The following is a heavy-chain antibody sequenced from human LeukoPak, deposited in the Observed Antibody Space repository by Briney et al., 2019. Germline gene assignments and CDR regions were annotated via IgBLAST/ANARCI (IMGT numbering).Heavy chain of an antibody. CDR1: GFTFANYY. D-gene: IGHD2-15*01. V-gene: IGHV1-46*01. Sequence: GASVKVSCKASGFTFANYYMHWVRQAPGQGLEWMGMTNPSGASTTYAPKFQGRVTMTRDTSTSTVSMELSSLRDEDTAVYYCAQKGGTDHWGQGTLVTVSS. CDR2: TNPSGAST. CDR3: AQKGGTDH. J-gene: IGHJ4*02.